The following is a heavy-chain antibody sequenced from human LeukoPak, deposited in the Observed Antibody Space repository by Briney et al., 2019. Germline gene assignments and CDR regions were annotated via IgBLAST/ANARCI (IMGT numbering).Heavy chain of an antibody. D-gene: IGHD3-22*01. Sequence: GGSLRLSCAASGFTFSSYAMSWVRQAPGKGLEWVSAISGSGGSTYYADSVKGRFTISRDNSKNTLYLQMYSLRAEDTAVYYCAKDLTYYYDSSGHDYWGQGTLVTVSS. CDR3: AKDLTYYYDSSGHDY. CDR1: GFTFSSYA. CDR2: ISGSGGST. J-gene: IGHJ4*02. V-gene: IGHV3-23*01.